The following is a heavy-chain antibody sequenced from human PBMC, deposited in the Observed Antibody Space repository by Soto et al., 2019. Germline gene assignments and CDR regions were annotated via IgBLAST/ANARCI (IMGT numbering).Heavy chain of an antibody. CDR2: ISDSGST. CDR1: GFTFSNHA. D-gene: IGHD2-2*01. CDR3: ARDPGGHYCTSTSCLYFFDH. V-gene: IGHV3-23*01. J-gene: IGHJ4*02. Sequence: EVQLLESGGALVQPGGSLRLSCAASGFTFSNHAMNWVRQAPGKGLEWVSTISDSGSTYYADSVKGRFTISRDNSKNTLYLQMNSLRAEDTAVYSRARDPGGHYCTSTSCLYFFDHWGQGTLVIVSS.